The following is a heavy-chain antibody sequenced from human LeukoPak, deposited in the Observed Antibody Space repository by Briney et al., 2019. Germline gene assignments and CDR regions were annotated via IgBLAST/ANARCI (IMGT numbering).Heavy chain of an antibody. CDR3: AKSVVVITFRFDD. CDR1: GFTVGSNY. V-gene: IGHV3-53*01. J-gene: IGHJ4*02. Sequence: PGGSLRLSCAASGFTVGSNYMSWVRQAPGMGLEWVSVIYSGGNTYYADSVKGRFTISRDNSKNMVYLQMNSLRADDTAVYYCAKSVVVITFRFDDWGQGALVTVSS. CDR2: IYSGGNT. D-gene: IGHD2-15*01.